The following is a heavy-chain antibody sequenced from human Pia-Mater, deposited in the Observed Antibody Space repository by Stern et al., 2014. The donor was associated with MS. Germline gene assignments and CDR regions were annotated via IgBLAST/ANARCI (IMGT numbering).Heavy chain of an antibody. D-gene: IGHD6-19*01. Sequence: QVQLQESGPGLVKPSQTLSLTCTVSGGSINIGDYYWSWIRHLPGKGVEWIGYIYNIGSTSYNPSLKSRVSISVDTSKNQFSLNLNSVTAADTAVYYCAGGTVAGLFDYWGQGTLVTVSS. J-gene: IGHJ4*02. V-gene: IGHV4-31*03. CDR1: GGSINIGDYY. CDR3: AGGTVAGLFDY. CDR2: IYNIGST.